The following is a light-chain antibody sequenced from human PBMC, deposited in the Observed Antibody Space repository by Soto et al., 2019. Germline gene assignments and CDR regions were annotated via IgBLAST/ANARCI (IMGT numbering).Light chain of an antibody. V-gene: IGKV1-17*01. CDR3: VQQNSYPPLLT. Sequence: DIPMTQSPSSLSASVGDRVTITCRASQGIRNDLGWYQQKPGKAPKRLIYAASSLQSAVPSRFSGSVSGTEFTLTTGSLQPEDFASHDCVQQNSYPPLLTFGGGTEVEIK. CDR2: AAS. J-gene: IGKJ4*01. CDR1: QGIRND.